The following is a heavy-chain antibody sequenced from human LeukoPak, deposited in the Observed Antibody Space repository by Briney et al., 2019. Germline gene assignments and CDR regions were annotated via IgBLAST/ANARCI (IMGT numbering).Heavy chain of an antibody. J-gene: IGHJ6*02. CDR1: GYTFPSYG. CDR3: RRDLDKPPYYDFWSGFRDEGMDV. Sequence: ASVKVTCKASGYTFPSYGISWVRPAPGQGLEWMGWISAYNGNTHYAPELQGRVTMTTDTSTSTAYIELRSLRSCDAAVYYCRRDLDKPPYYDFWSGFRDEGMDVWGQGTTVTVSS. V-gene: IGHV1-18*01. CDR2: ISAYNGNT. D-gene: IGHD3-3*01.